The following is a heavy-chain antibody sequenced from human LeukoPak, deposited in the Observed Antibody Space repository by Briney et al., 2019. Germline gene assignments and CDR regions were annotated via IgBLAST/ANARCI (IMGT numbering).Heavy chain of an antibody. D-gene: IGHD5-12*01. CDR3: ARVPSQWLFSYYYMDV. J-gene: IGHJ6*03. CDR2: ISAYNGNT. V-gene: IGHV1-18*01. CDR1: GYTFTSYG. Sequence: ASVKVSCKASGYTFTSYGISWVRQAPGQGLEWMGWISAYNGNTNYAQKLQGRVTMTTDTSTSTAYMELRSLRSDDTAVYYCARVPSQWLFSYYYMDVWGKGTTVTISS.